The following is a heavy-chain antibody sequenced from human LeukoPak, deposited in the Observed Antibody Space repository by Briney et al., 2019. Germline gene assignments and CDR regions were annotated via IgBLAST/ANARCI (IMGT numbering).Heavy chain of an antibody. J-gene: IGHJ4*02. CDR3: ARHYPGGDYFIDD. Sequence: GESLKISCKVFGYSFTSYWIGWVRQMPGKGLEWVGIIYPDDSDTRYSPSVQDQVTISADKSISTAYLQWSSLKASDTAMYYCARHYPGGDYFIDDRGQGTLVTVSS. V-gene: IGHV5-51*01. D-gene: IGHD4-17*01. CDR2: IYPDDSDT. CDR1: GYSFTSYW.